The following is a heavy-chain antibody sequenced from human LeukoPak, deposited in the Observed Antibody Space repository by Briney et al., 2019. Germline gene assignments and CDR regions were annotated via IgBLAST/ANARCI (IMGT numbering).Heavy chain of an antibody. Sequence: SETLSLTCTVSNGSISRSYWSWIRQPPGKGLEWIGYFYYTGTSDYNPSLRSRVTISGDTSKSQFSLKLSSVTAADTAGYYCTRGYYNYWALQYWGQGTLVTVSS. D-gene: IGHD5-24*01. J-gene: IGHJ4*02. V-gene: IGHV4-59*01. CDR1: NGSISRSY. CDR3: TRGYYNYWALQY. CDR2: FYYTGTS.